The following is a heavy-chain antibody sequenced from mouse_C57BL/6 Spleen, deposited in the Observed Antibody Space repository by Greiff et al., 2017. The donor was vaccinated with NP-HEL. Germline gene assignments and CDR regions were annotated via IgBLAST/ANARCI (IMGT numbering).Heavy chain of an antibody. Sequence: EVQGVESGGGLVQPKGSLKLSCAASGFSFNTYAMNWVRQAPGKGLEWVARIRSKSNNYATYYADSVKDRFTISRDDSESMLYLQMNNLKTEDTAMYYFVRDYYGSSLDYWGQGTTLTVSS. CDR1: GFSFNTYA. CDR2: IRSKSNNYAT. CDR3: VRDYYGSSLDY. J-gene: IGHJ2*01. D-gene: IGHD1-1*01. V-gene: IGHV10-1*01.